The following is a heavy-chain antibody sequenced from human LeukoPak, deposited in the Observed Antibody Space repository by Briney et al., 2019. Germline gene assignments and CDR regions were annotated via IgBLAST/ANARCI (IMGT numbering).Heavy chain of an antibody. CDR1: GGSISSYY. CDR2: IYYSGSI. J-gene: IGHJ4*02. D-gene: IGHD2-2*02. V-gene: IGHV4-59*01. CDR3: ARGTIPDY. Sequence: SETLSLTCTVSGGSISSYYWSWIRQPPGKGLEWIGYIYYSGSINYNPSLKSRVTISVDTSKNQFSLKLSSVTAADTAVYYCARGTIPDYWGQGTLVTVSS.